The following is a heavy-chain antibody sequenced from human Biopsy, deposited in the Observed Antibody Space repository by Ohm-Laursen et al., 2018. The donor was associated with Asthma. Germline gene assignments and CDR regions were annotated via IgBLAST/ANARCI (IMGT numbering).Heavy chain of an antibody. V-gene: IGHV1-69*13. Sequence: SVKVSCKVSGDSFSNYAISWVRQAPGQGLEWMGGLIPVLGTPDHAQMFEGRVTITADESTSTAYMELSSLSSADTAVYYCARDRMPTIIPDPYYYHGIDVWGQGTTVTVSS. J-gene: IGHJ6*02. CDR2: LIPVLGTP. D-gene: IGHD2-21*01. CDR1: GDSFSNYA. CDR3: ARDRMPTIIPDPYYYHGIDV.